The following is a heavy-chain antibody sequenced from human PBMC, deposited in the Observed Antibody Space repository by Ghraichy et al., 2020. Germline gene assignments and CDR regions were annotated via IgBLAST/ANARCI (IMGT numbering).Heavy chain of an antibody. CDR3: ARGFGYNYGSIDY. D-gene: IGHD5-18*01. J-gene: IGHJ4*02. CDR1: GSTCMSSC. V-gene: IGHV1-2*02. CDR2: INPNSGGT. Sequence: ASVKVSCKACGSTCMSSCLDWARQMPGQGLEWIGWINPNSGGTNYAQNFQGRVTMTRDTSISTAYMELNRLRSDDTAVYYCARGFGYNYGSIDYWGQGTLVTVSS.